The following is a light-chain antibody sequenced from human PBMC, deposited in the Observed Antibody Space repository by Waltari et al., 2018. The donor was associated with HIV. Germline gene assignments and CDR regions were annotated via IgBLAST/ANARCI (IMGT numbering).Light chain of an antibody. Sequence: QSALTQPASVSGSPGQSITISCPGTSSDLGSYELVSSYQQHPGKAPKVMIYEGSKRPPGVSNRFSGSKSGNTASLIIAGLQAEDEADYYCCSYASGSTFVFGTGTKVTVL. CDR1: SSDLGSYEL. V-gene: IGLV2-23*03. CDR2: EGS. J-gene: IGLJ1*01. CDR3: CSYASGSTFV.